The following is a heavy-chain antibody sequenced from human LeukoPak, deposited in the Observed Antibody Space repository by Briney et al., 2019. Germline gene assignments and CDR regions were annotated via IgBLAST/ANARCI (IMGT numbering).Heavy chain of an antibody. J-gene: IGHJ6*03. V-gene: IGHV1-2*02. CDR2: INPNSGGT. CDR1: GYTFTGYY. D-gene: IGHD2-2*02. CDR3: ARDARYCSSTSCYRGYYMDV. Sequence: ASVKVSCKASGYTFTGYYMHWVRQAPGQGLEWMGWINPNSGGTNYAQKFQGRVTMTRDTSISTAYMELSRLRSDDTAVYYCARDARYCSSTSCYRGYYMDVWGKGTTVTVSS.